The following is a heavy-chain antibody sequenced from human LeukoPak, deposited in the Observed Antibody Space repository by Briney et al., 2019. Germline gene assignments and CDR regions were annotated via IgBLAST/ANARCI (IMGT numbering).Heavy chain of an antibody. CDR2: IYPGDSDT. D-gene: IGHD2-2*02. CDR3: ARHASNTYAPFDY. J-gene: IGHJ4*02. CDR1: GYSFTSYR. Sequence: GESLQISCKGSGYSFTSYRIGWVRQMPGKGLDWTGIIYPGDSDTRYSPSFQGQVTISADKSIDTAYLQWSSLKASDTAMYYCARHASNTYAPFDYWGQGALVTVSS. V-gene: IGHV5-51*01.